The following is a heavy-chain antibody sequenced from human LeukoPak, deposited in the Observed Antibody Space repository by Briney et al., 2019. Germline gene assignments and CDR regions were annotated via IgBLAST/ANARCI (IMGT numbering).Heavy chain of an antibody. J-gene: IGHJ4*02. D-gene: IGHD2-15*01. CDR3: ARARVVDRRGYFDY. Sequence: GGSLRLSCVASGFTFSNYPMTWVRQFPGKGLQWVSTIGGSDDTYYADSVKGRFTIPRDTSKNTLYLQMHSLGAEDTAVYYCARARVVDRRGYFDYWGQGTLVTASS. V-gene: IGHV3-23*01. CDR1: GFTFSNYP. CDR2: IGGSDDT.